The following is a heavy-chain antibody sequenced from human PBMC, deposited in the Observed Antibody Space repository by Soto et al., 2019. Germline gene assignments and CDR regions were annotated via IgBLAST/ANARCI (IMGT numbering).Heavy chain of an antibody. CDR3: ARMGGSGSDYYYYFYGMDV. J-gene: IGHJ6*02. CDR1: GYRLTSYW. Sequence: GESLKISCKGSGYRLTSYWIGWVRQMPGKGLEWMGIIYPGDSDTRYSPSFQGQVTISADKSISTAYLQWSSLKASDTAMFYCARMGGSGSDYYYYFYGMDVWGQGTTVTVSS. D-gene: IGHD3-10*01. V-gene: IGHV5-51*01. CDR2: IYPGDSDT.